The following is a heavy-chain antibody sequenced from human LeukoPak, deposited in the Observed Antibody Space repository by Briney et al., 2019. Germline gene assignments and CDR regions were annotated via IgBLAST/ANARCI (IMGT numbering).Heavy chain of an antibody. D-gene: IGHD6-6*01. CDR1: GGSISSSVHY. J-gene: IGHJ5*02. Sequence: PSETLSLTCTVSGGSISSSVHYWGGVRQPPGKGLEWLGYIHYRGTTYYNPSLGSRLTISVDTSKNQFSLNLSSVTAADTAVYYCARHREGSSEFDPWGQGTLVTVSS. CDR3: ARHREGSSEFDP. V-gene: IGHV4-39*01. CDR2: IHYRGTT.